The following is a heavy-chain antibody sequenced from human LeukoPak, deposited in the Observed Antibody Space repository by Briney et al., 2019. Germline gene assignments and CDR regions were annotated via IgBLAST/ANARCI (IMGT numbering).Heavy chain of an antibody. CDR3: GSGSYFGYYYYYYMDV. CDR1: GFTFGDYA. V-gene: IGHV3-49*04. D-gene: IGHD3-10*01. CDR2: IRSKAYGGTT. J-gene: IGHJ6*03. Sequence: GGSLRLSCTASGFTFGDYAMSWVRQAPGKGLEGVGFIRSKAYGGTTEYAASVKGRFTISRDDSKSIAYLQMNSLKTEDTAVYYCGSGSYFGYYYYYYMDVWGKGTTVTISS.